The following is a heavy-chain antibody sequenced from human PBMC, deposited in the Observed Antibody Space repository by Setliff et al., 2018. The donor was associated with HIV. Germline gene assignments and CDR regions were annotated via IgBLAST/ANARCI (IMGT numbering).Heavy chain of an antibody. Sequence: SETLSLTCTVSGYSISSDYYWGWIRQPPGKGLEWIGNIYHSGSTYYNPSLKSRVTISVDTSKNQFSLKLNSVTAADTAVYYCARAPPGIQNDAFDVWGQGTMVTVSS. CDR3: ARAPPGIQNDAFDV. V-gene: IGHV4-38-2*02. CDR2: IYHSGST. J-gene: IGHJ3*01. CDR1: GYSISSDYY.